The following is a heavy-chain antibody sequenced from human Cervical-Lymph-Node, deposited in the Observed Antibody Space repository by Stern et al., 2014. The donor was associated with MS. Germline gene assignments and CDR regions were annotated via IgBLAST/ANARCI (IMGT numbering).Heavy chain of an antibody. Sequence: VQLVQSGAEVKKPGESLKISCKTSGYSFSNFWIGWVRQKPGKGLEWMGIIYPEDSDTTYSPSFQGHVTLSAPEAISTPDLQWRSLKASDTAMYYCVRRRDSDSYDTFDIWGQGTMVIVSS. V-gene: IGHV5-51*01. CDR3: VRRRDSDSYDTFDI. J-gene: IGHJ3*02. D-gene: IGHD3-22*01. CDR1: GYSFSNFW. CDR2: IYPEDSDT.